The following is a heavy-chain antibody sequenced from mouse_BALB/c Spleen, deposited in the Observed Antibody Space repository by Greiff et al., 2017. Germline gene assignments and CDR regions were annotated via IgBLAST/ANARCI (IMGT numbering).Heavy chain of an antibody. V-gene: IGHV1-14*01. D-gene: IGHD1-2*01. CDR2: INPYNDGT. J-gene: IGHJ4*01. CDR3: AREGFSTATDAMDY. Sequence: VQLQQSGPELVKPGASVKMSCKASGYTFTSYVMHWVKQKPGQGLEWIGYINPYNDGTKYNEKFKGKATLTSDKSSSTAYMELSSLTSEDSAVYYCAREGFSTATDAMDYWGQGTSVTVSS. CDR1: GYTFTSYV.